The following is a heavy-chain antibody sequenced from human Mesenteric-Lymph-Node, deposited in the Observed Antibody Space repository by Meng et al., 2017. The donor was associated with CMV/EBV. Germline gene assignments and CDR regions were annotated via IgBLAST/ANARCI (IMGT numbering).Heavy chain of an antibody. J-gene: IGHJ4*02. V-gene: IGHV4-31*02. CDR1: SGGYY. D-gene: IGHD3-22*01. CDR2: ISYSGST. Sequence: SGGYYWGWIRLHPGKGLGWIVYISYSGSTYDNPSLKIRITISVDTSKNQCSLKLSSVTAADTAVYYCARDGKYYDSSGYYSFFDYWGQGTLVTVSS. CDR3: ARDGKYYDSSGYYSFFDY.